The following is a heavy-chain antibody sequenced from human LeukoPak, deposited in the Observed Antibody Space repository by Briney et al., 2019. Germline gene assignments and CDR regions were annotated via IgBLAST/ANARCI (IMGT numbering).Heavy chain of an antibody. CDR3: ARTEASGAFFDN. J-gene: IGHJ4*02. CDR1: GDSVSSNSAA. V-gene: IGHV6-1*01. D-gene: IGHD1-14*01. CDR2: TYYRSKWSY. Sequence: SQTLSLTCAISGDSVSSNSAAWNWIRQSPSRGLEWLGRTYYRSKWSYDYAVSVKSRITLNPDTSKNQFSLQLDSVTPEDTAVYYCARTEASGAFFDNWGQGTLVTVSS.